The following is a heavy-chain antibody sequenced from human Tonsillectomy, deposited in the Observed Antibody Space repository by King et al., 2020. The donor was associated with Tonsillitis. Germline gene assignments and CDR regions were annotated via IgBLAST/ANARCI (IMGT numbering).Heavy chain of an antibody. V-gene: IGHV1-2*02. J-gene: IGHJ4*02. Sequence: QLVQSGAEVKKPGASVKVSCKASGYTVTGYYMHWVRQAPGQGLEWMGWINPNSGGTSYAQKFQGRVTMTRDTSISTAYMELSRLRSDDTAVYYCARALLRYSSGWYPDYWGQGTLVTVSS. CDR2: INPNSGGT. D-gene: IGHD6-19*01. CDR1: GYTVTGYY. CDR3: ARALLRYSSGWYPDY.